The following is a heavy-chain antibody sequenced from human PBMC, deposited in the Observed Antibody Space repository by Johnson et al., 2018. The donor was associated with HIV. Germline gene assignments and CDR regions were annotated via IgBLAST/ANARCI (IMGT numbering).Heavy chain of an antibody. CDR3: ARVNEDLLYAFDI. D-gene: IGHD1-1*01. Sequence: VQLVESGGGLIQPGGSLRLSCAASGFTVNSNYMSWVRQAPGKGLEWVANIKQDGSEKYYVDSVKGRFTISRDNAKNSLYLQMNSLRAEDTAVYYCARVNEDLLYAFDIWGQGTMVTVSS. J-gene: IGHJ3*02. CDR2: IKQDGSEK. CDR1: GFTVNSNY. V-gene: IGHV3-7*05.